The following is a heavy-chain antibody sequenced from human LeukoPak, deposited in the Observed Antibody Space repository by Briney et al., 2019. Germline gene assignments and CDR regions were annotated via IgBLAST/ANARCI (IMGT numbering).Heavy chain of an antibody. CDR1: GASITSGSYY. D-gene: IGHD3-22*01. V-gene: IGHV4-39*07. CDR3: ARDSGFWLY. CDR2: IYSDGDT. J-gene: IGHJ4*02. Sequence: SETLSLTCTVSGASITSGSYYWGWIRQTPGKGLEWIGIIYSDGDTSFNPSLKSRITMSVDTSKNQFSLKLNSVTAADTAVYFCARDSGFWLYWGQGTLVSVSS.